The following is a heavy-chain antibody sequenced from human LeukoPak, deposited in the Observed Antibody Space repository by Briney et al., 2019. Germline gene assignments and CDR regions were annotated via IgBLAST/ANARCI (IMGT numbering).Heavy chain of an antibody. V-gene: IGHV1-3*03. CDR2: INAGNGNT. J-gene: IGHJ4*02. CDR1: GYSFTSYA. D-gene: IGHD5-24*01. Sequence: ASVKVSCKASGYSFTSYAMHWVRQAPGQRLEWMGWINAGNGNTKYSQVFQGRVTITADKSTSTAYMELSSLRSEDTAVYYCARADGYNFDYWGQGTLVTVSS. CDR3: ARADGYNFDY.